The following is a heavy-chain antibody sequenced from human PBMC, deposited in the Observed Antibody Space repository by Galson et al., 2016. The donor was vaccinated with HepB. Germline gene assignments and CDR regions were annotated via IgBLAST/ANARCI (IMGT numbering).Heavy chain of an antibody. CDR3: ARQRYSSGWFLGIEFDY. J-gene: IGHJ4*02. D-gene: IGHD6-19*01. Sequence: SVKVSCKASGYIFISYYIHWVRLAPGRGLEWMGIINPGGDSTDFAQKFQGRVTMTRDTSTSTVYMELGSLRSDDTAVYYCARQRYSSGWFLGIEFDYWGQGTLVTVSS. V-gene: IGHV1-46*01. CDR1: GYIFISYY. CDR2: INPGGDST.